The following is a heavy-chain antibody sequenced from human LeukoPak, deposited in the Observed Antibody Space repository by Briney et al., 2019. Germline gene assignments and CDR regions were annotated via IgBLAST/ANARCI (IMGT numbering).Heavy chain of an antibody. J-gene: IGHJ5*02. CDR3: ARGLIVGATSWFDP. CDR1: GGTFSSYA. D-gene: IGHD1-26*01. V-gene: IGHV1-69*05. CDR2: IIPIFGTA. Sequence: GASVKVSCKASGGTFSSYAISWVRQAPGQGLEWMGGIIPIFGTANYAQKFQGRVTITTDESTSTAYMELSSLRSEDTAVYYCARGLIVGATSWFDPWGQGTLVTVSS.